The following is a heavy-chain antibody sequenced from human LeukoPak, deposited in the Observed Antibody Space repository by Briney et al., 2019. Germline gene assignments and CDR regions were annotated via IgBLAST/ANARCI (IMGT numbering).Heavy chain of an antibody. CDR1: GFTFGSYG. CDR3: AKGPLAYFQH. J-gene: IGHJ1*01. V-gene: IGHV3-23*01. Sequence: GGSLRLSCAASGFTFGSYGMSWVRQAPGKGLEWVSAISGSGGSTYYADSVKGRFTISRDNSKNTLYLQMNSLRAEDTAVYYCAKGPLAYFQHWGQGTLVTVSS. CDR2: ISGSGGST.